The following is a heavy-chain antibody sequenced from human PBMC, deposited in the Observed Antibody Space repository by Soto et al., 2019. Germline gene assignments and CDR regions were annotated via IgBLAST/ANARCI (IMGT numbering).Heavy chain of an antibody. V-gene: IGHV3-15*02. D-gene: IGHD2-2*01. CDR2: IKSWTDGGRV. Sequence: EVPLVESGGALVKPGESLTLSCAASGFTFNSAWMTWVRQAPGKGLEWVGRIKSWTDGGRVDTPAPVKGRFTISRDDSKNTFYLQMNSLKSEDTAVYYCTTWRRENSCTSVSCYGDGAYWGQGTLVTVSS. J-gene: IGHJ4*02. CDR1: GFTFNSAW. CDR3: TTWRRENSCTSVSCYGDGAY.